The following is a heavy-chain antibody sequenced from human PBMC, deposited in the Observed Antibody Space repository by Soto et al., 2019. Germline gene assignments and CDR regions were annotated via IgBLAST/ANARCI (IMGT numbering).Heavy chain of an antibody. CDR3: ARRPPSLYGEPRPFDY. V-gene: IGHV4-59*01. D-gene: IGHD4-17*01. Sequence: GSTNYNPSLKSRVTISVDTSKNQFSLKLSSVTAADTDVYYCARRPPSLYGEPRPFDYWGQGTLVTVSS. CDR2: GST. J-gene: IGHJ4*02.